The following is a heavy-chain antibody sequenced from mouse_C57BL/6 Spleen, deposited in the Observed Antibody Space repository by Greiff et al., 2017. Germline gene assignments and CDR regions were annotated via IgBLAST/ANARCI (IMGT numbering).Heavy chain of an antibody. CDR1: GYTFTDYY. CDR2: INPNNGGT. V-gene: IGHV1-26*01. Sequence: EVQLQQSGPELVKPGASVKISCKASGYTFTDYYMNWVKQSHGKSLEWIGDINPNNGGTSYNQKFKGKATLTVDKSSRTAYMEPRSLTSEDSAVYYCATNWDVYFDYWGQGTTLTVSS. J-gene: IGHJ2*01. CDR3: ATNWDVYFDY. D-gene: IGHD4-1*01.